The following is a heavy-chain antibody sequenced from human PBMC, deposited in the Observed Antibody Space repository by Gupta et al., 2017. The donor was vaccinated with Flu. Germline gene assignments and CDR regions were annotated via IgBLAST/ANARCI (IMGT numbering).Heavy chain of an antibody. CDR3: ARASHDFWSGPYYYGMDV. CDR1: GWSFSGYY. Sequence: QVQLQQWGAGLLKPSETLSLTCAVYGWSFSGYYWSWIRQPPGKGLEWIGETNHSGSTNYNPSLKSRVTISVDTSKNQFSLKLSSVTAADTAVYYCARASHDFWSGPYYYGMDVWGQGTTVTVSS. J-gene: IGHJ6*02. V-gene: IGHV4-34*01. CDR2: TNHSGST. D-gene: IGHD3-3*01.